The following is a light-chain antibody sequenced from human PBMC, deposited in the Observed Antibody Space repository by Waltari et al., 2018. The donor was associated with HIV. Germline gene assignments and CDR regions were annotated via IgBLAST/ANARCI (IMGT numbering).Light chain of an antibody. J-gene: IGKJ1*01. CDR2: GAS. CDR3: QQYGDALWT. V-gene: IGKV3-20*01. Sequence: EIVMTQSPATLSVSPGERATLSCRASQNIRGNLAWYQQRHGQPPRLLIYGASSRATGIPDRFSGSGSGTDFTLNISRLEPEDSAVYYCQQYGDALWTFGQGTKLEIK. CDR1: QNIRGN.